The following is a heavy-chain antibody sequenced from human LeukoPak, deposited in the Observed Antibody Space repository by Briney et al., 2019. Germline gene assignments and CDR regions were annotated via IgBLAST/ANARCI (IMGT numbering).Heavy chain of an antibody. Sequence: GGSLRLSCAVSGFTFSSSAMNWVRQAPGKGLEWVSSINNVGSHIYYADSVKGRFTISRDNAKNTLYLEMNNLRAEDTAVYYCARGGWISSSWSVGGYWGQGTLVTVSS. J-gene: IGHJ4*02. V-gene: IGHV3-21*01. CDR2: INNVGSHI. CDR1: GFTFSSSA. CDR3: ARGGWISSSWSVGGY. D-gene: IGHD6-13*01.